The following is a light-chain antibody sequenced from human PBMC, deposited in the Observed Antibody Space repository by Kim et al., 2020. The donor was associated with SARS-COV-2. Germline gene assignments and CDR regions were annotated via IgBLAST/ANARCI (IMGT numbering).Light chain of an antibody. V-gene: IGLV2-23*02. Sequence: GQSITISCTGTSSDVGSYNLVSWYQQFPGKAPKLMIYEVTTRPSGVSDRFSGSKSGNTASLTISGLQAEDEADYYCCSYARTTSYVFGTGTKVTVL. J-gene: IGLJ1*01. CDR3: CSYARTTSYV. CDR1: SSDVGSYNL. CDR2: EVT.